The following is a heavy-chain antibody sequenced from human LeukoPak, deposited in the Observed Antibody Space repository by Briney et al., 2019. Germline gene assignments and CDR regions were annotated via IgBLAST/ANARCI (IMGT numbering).Heavy chain of an antibody. V-gene: IGHV3-30*02. D-gene: IGHD6-13*01. CDR1: GFTFSSYA. J-gene: IGHJ6*03. CDR2: IRYDGSNK. CDR3: AKEGIHMHYYYMDV. Sequence: GGSLRLSCAASGFTFSSYAMSWVRQAPGKGLEWVAFIRYDGSNKYYADSVKGRFTISRDNSKNTLYLQMNSLRAEDTAVYYCAKEGIHMHYYYMDVWGKGTTVTVSS.